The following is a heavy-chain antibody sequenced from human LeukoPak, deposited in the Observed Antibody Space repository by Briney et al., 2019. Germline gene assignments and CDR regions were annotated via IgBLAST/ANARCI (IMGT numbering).Heavy chain of an antibody. D-gene: IGHD3-10*01. CDR3: ARDMYIGDPFDY. CDR1: GFTFDSYA. V-gene: IGHV3-30*03. CDR2: ISYDGSNK. Sequence: GGSLRLSCAASGFTFDSYAMHWVRQAPGKGLEWVAVISYDGSNKYYADSVKGRLTISRDNSKNTLYLQMNSLRVEDTAVYYCARDMYIGDPFDYWGQGTLVTVSS. J-gene: IGHJ4*02.